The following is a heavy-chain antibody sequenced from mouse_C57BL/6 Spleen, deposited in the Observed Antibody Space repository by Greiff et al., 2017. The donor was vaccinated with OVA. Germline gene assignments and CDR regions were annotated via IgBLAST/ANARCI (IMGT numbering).Heavy chain of an antibody. CDR2: IYPGDGDT. D-gene: IGHD2-3*01. CDR3: ARYDGGAMDY. CDR1: GYAFSSSW. Sequence: QVQLQQSGPELVKPGASVKISCKASGYAFSSSWMNWVKQRPGQGLEWIGRIYPGDGDTNYNGKFKGKATLTADKSSSTSYMQLSSLTSEDSAVYFCARYDGGAMDYWGQGTSVTVSS. V-gene: IGHV1-82*01. J-gene: IGHJ4*01.